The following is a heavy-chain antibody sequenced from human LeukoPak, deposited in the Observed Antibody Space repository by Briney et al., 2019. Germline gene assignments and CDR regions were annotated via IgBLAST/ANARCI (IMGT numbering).Heavy chain of an antibody. J-gene: IGHJ6*02. V-gene: IGHV1-2*02. CDR3: AREYCSSTSCYAWPLTYYYYGMDV. D-gene: IGHD2-2*01. CDR2: INPNSGGT. Sequence: ASVKVSCKASGYTFTGYYMHRVRQAPGQGLEWMGWINPNSGGTNYAQKFQGRVTMTRDTSISTAYMELSRLRSDDTAVYYCAREYCSSTSCYAWPLTYYYYGMDVWGQGTTVTVSS. CDR1: GYTFTGYY.